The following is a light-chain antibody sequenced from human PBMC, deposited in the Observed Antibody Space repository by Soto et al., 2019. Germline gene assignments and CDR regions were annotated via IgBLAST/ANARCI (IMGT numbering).Light chain of an antibody. Sequence: EIVLTQSPDTLSLSPGERATLSCRASEIVSNNYLAWYQQRPGQAPRLLIYGASSRATGIPDGFSGIGSETDFTLTISSLEPEDSAVYYGQQRSNWPSLTFGGGTKVDIK. V-gene: IGKV3D-20*02. CDR2: GAS. CDR3: QQRSNWPSLT. CDR1: EIVSNNY. J-gene: IGKJ4*01.